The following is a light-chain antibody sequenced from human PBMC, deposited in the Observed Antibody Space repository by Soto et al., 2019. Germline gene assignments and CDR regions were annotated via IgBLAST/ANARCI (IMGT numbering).Light chain of an antibody. J-gene: IGKJ1*01. Sequence: EIGLTQSPGTLSLSPGERATLSCRASQSVSNNYLAFYQQKPPQAPRLLLYGASSRATSSPDGFSGSRSGRDFTTPINSLEPADFAVYYCQHYCHSPTWTFGQGTKVDIK. CDR2: GAS. CDR3: QHYCHSPTWT. CDR1: QSVSNNY. V-gene: IGKV3-20*01.